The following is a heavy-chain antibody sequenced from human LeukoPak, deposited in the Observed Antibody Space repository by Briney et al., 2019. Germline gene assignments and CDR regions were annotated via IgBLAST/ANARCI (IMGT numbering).Heavy chain of an antibody. CDR2: IYYSGTT. CDR3: ARGGGGEYSSGWYDY. J-gene: IGHJ4*02. CDR1: GGSISSYY. D-gene: IGHD6-19*01. V-gene: IGHV4-59*01. Sequence: SETLSLTCTVSGGSISSYYWSWIRQPPGKGLEWIGYIYYSGTTNYNPPLKSRVTISVATSKNQFSLNLSSVTAADTAVYYCARGGGGEYSSGWYDYWGQGTLVTVSS.